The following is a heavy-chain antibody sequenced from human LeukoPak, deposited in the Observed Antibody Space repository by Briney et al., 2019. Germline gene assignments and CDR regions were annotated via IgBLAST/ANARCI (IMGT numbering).Heavy chain of an antibody. V-gene: IGHV3-7*01. J-gene: IGHJ4*02. Sequence: GGSLRLSCAASGFTFSIYWMSWVRQAPGKGLEWVANIKQDGGEKDYVDSVEGRFTISRDNAKNSLYLQMNSLRAEDTAVYYCARDLSEFDYWGQGTLVTVSS. CDR3: ARDLSEFDY. D-gene: IGHD3-16*02. CDR1: GFTFSIYW. CDR2: IKQDGGEK.